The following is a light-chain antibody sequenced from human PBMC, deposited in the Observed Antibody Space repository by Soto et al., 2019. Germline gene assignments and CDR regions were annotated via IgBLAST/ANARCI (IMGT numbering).Light chain of an antibody. CDR3: QQYNSWPPLT. Sequence: EIVMTQSPDTLSVSPGDRATLSCRASQTVSTNLAWYQQKPGQAPRLLIYGASTRATGVPDRFSGSGSRTEFTLTISSLQSEDFAVYYCQQYNSWPPLTFGQGTRWIS. CDR1: QTVSTN. V-gene: IGKV3-15*01. CDR2: GAS. J-gene: IGKJ1*01.